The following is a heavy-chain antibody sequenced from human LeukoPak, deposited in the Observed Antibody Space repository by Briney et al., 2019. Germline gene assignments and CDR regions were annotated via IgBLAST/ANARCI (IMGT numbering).Heavy chain of an antibody. CDR1: GFTFSSYA. Sequence: LPGRSLRLSCAASGFTFSSYAMHWVRQAPGKGLEWVSGISWNSGSIGYADSVKGRFTISRDNAKNSLYLQMNSLRAEDTALYYCAKDILAVAGAFDYWGQGTLVTVSS. D-gene: IGHD6-19*01. J-gene: IGHJ4*02. CDR3: AKDILAVAGAFDY. V-gene: IGHV3-9*01. CDR2: ISWNSGSI.